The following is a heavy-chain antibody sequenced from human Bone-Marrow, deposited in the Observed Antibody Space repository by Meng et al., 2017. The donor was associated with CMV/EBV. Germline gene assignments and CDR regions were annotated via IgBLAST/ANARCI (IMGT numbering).Heavy chain of an antibody. CDR3: AKDSRYDFWSGDFDH. CDR1: GFTFSSYG. CDR2: IRYDGSNK. Sequence: GGSLRLSCAASGFTFSSYGMHWVRQAPGKGLEWVAFIRYDGSNKYYADSVKGRFTISRDNSKNTLYLQMNSLRAEDTAVYYCAKDSRYDFWSGDFDHWGQGTLVTVSS. J-gene: IGHJ4*03. V-gene: IGHV3-30*02. D-gene: IGHD3-3*01.